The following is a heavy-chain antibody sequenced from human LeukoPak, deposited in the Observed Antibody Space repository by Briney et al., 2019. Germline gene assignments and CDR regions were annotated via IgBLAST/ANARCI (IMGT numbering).Heavy chain of an antibody. CDR2: ISGGSEYI. CDR1: GFTFSTYS. Sequence: GGSLRLSCAAPGFTFSTYSMNWVRQTPGKGLEWVSSISGGSEYIYYTDSVKGRFTISRDNAKHSLYLQMSSLRADDTAVYYCASGIYYASVHTWSPVWGQGTLVTVS. V-gene: IGHV3-21*01. CDR3: ASGIYYASVHTWSPV. J-gene: IGHJ4*02. D-gene: IGHD3-10*01.